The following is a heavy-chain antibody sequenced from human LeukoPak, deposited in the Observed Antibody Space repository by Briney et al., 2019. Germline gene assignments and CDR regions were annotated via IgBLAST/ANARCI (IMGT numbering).Heavy chain of an antibody. V-gene: IGHV3-33*01. Sequence: GGSLRLSCAASGFTFSSYGMHWVRQAPGKGLEWVAVIWYDGSNKYYADSVKGRFTISRDNSKNTLYLQMNSLRAEDTAVYYCARDRGHCSSTSCHSGVFDYWGQGTLVTVSS. D-gene: IGHD2-2*01. CDR2: IWYDGSNK. J-gene: IGHJ4*02. CDR1: GFTFSSYG. CDR3: ARDRGHCSSTSCHSGVFDY.